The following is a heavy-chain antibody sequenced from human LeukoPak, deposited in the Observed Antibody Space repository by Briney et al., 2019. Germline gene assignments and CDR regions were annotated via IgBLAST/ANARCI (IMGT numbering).Heavy chain of an antibody. D-gene: IGHD6-19*01. CDR2: ISGSGGST. Sequence: GGSLRLSCAASGFTFSSYAMSWVRQAPGKGLEWVSAISGSGGSTYYADSVKGRFTIPRDNSKNTLYLQMNSLRAEDTAVYYCAKVRAVARHRYFDYWGQGALVTVSS. CDR3: AKVRAVARHRYFDY. V-gene: IGHV3-23*01. CDR1: GFTFSSYA. J-gene: IGHJ4*02.